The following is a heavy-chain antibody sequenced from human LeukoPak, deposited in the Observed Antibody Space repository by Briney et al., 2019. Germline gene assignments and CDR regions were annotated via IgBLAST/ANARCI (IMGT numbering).Heavy chain of an antibody. J-gene: IGHJ6*03. CDR2: INPKSGGT. CDR3: ARGVNTYLWFGGDYMDV. D-gene: IGHD3-16*01. V-gene: IGHV1-2*02. Sequence: GASVKVSCKASGYTFTGYYMHWVRQAPGQGLEWVGWINPKSGGTNYAQKFQGRVTITRNTSISTAYMELSSLRSEDTAVYYCARGVNTYLWFGGDYMDVWGKGSTVTVSS. CDR1: GYTFTGYY.